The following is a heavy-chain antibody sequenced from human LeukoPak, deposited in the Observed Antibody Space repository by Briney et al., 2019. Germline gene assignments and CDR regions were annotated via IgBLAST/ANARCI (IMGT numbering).Heavy chain of an antibody. CDR3: ARGRYYYGSGSWFDP. J-gene: IGHJ5*02. Sequence: SETLSLTCAVSGVSISGSYYYWGWIRQPPGKGLEWIGNIYYSGSTYYNASLQSRVTISVETSKNQFSLKLSSVTAADTAVYYCARGRYYYGSGSWFDPWGQGTLVTVSS. D-gene: IGHD3-10*01. CDR2: IYYSGST. CDR1: GVSISGSYYY. V-gene: IGHV4-39*07.